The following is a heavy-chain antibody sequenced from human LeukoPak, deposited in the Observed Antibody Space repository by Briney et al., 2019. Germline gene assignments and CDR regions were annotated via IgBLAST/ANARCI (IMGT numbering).Heavy chain of an antibody. J-gene: IGHJ4*02. Sequence: GGSLRLSCAASGFTFSSYAMHWVRQAPGKGLEWVAVISYDGSNKYYADSVKGRFTISRDNSKNTLNLQMNSLRAEDTAVYYCARVGNDYGDYMVYWGQGTLVTVSS. CDR3: ARVGNDYGDYMVY. V-gene: IGHV3-30*14. CDR1: GFTFSSYA. D-gene: IGHD4-17*01. CDR2: ISYDGSNK.